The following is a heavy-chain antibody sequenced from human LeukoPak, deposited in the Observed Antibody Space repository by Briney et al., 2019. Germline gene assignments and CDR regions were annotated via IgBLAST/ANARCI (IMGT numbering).Heavy chain of an antibody. J-gene: IGHJ4*02. CDR3: AREVLLWFGESDGPDY. CDR2: IKQDGSEK. Sequence: GGSLRLSCAASGFTFSSYWMSWVRQAPGKGLEWVANIKQDGSEKYYVDSVKGRFTISRDNSKNTLYLQMNSLRAEDTAVYYCAREVLLWFGESDGPDYWGQGTLVTVSS. V-gene: IGHV3-7*01. CDR1: GFTFSSYW. D-gene: IGHD3-10*01.